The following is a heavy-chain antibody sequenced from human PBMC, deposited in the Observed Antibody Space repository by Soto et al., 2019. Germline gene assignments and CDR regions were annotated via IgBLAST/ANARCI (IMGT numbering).Heavy chain of an antibody. Sequence: QVQLVESGGGVSQPGRSLRLSWAASDFTLITYAIHGVAQAPGKGLGGVAVISYDGSNKYYADSVKGRFTISRDNSKNTLYLQMNSLRAEDTAVYYCARDKRTGIFRGAFDIWGQGTMVTVSS. J-gene: IGHJ3*02. V-gene: IGHV3-30-3*01. D-gene: IGHD1-1*01. CDR1: DFTLITYA. CDR3: ARDKRTGIFRGAFDI. CDR2: ISYDGSNK.